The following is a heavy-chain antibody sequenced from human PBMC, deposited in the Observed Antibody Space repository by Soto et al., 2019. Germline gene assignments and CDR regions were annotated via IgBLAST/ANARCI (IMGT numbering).Heavy chain of an antibody. CDR3: AKNYFFDS. J-gene: IGHJ4*02. CDR1: GFTFSNAW. Sequence: GGSLRVSCAAAGFTFSNAWRSWVRQAPGKGLEWVSSISVSGSPYYADPVKGRFTVSRDNSKDTLYLQMNSLTAEDTAVYFCAKNYFFDSWGPGTLVTVSS. CDR2: ISVSGSP. V-gene: IGHV3-23*01.